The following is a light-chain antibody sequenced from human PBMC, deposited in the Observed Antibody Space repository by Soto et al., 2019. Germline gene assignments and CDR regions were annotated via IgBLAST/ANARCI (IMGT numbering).Light chain of an antibody. CDR2: DAS. V-gene: IGKV3-11*01. J-gene: IGKJ5*01. CDR3: QQRSKWPIT. Sequence: EIVLTQSPDTLSLSPGERATLSCRASQSVSSYLAWYQQKPGQAPGLLIYDASTRATGIPARFSGSGSGTDFTLTISSLEPEDFAVYYCQQRSKWPITFGQGTRLEIK. CDR1: QSVSSY.